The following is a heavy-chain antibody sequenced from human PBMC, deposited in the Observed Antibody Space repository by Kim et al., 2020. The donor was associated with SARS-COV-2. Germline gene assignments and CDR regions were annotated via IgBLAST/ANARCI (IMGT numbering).Heavy chain of an antibody. CDR3: ASTLRDGSYCSSTSCYYHY. CDR2: ISAYNGNT. V-gene: IGHV1-18*04. CDR1: GYTFTSYG. J-gene: IGHJ4*02. Sequence: ASVKVSCKASGYTFTSYGISWVRQAPGQGLEWMGWISAYNGNTNYAQKLQGRVAMTTDTSTSTAYMELRSLRSDDTAVYYCASTLRDGSYCSSTSCYYHYWGQGTLVTVSS. D-gene: IGHD2-2*01.